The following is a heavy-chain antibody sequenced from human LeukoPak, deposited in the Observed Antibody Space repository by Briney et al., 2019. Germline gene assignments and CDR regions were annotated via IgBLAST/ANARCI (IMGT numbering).Heavy chain of an antibody. CDR1: GFTFSGYS. J-gene: IGHJ4*02. Sequence: GGSLRLSCAASGFTFSGYSMKWVRQAPGKGLEWVSSISSSSSFIYYADSVKGRFTISRDNAKNSLYLQMNSLRAEDTAVYYCASQTSGSYFSPIHYWGQGTLVTVSS. CDR2: ISSSSSFI. V-gene: IGHV3-21*01. D-gene: IGHD1-26*01. CDR3: ASQTSGSYFSPIHY.